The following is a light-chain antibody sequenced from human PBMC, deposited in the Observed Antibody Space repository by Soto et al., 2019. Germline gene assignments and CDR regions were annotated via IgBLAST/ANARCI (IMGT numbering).Light chain of an antibody. CDR1: QSVSSN. CDR2: GAS. J-gene: IGKJ1*01. V-gene: IGKV3-15*01. CDR3: QQYNNWPRT. Sequence: EIVMTQSPATLSVSPGERATLSCRASQSVSSNLAWYQQKPGQAPRLLIYGASTRATGIPARLSGSRSGTDFTLTISRLQSEDFAVYYCQQYNNWPRTFGQGTKVEIK.